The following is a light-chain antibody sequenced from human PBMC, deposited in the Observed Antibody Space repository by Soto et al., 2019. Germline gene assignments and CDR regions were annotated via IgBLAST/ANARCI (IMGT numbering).Light chain of an antibody. Sequence: DIQMTQSPSSVSASVGYIFTITCRASQGISSWLAWYQKKPGKAPKLLIYAASSLQSGVPSRLRGSGYGTDLTITISSLKNEDFETYYCQQANSFTLTFGGGTRLEIK. CDR1: QGISSW. CDR2: AAS. J-gene: IGKJ5*01. V-gene: IGKV1-12*01. CDR3: QQANSFTLT.